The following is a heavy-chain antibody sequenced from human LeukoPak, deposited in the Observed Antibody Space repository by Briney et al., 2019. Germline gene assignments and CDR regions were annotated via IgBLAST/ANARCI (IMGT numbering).Heavy chain of an antibody. D-gene: IGHD3-9*01. CDR1: GHTFSSHW. Sequence: GGSLRLPRAASGHTFSSHWMSWASHAPGKALEGVANKNQEGSEKYYVDSLKGRFTISRDNAKNPLYLQMNSLRAEDTAVYYCARDKPQGYYDILTDYWRHPSDYWGQGTLVTVSS. CDR2: KNQEGSEK. CDR3: ARDKPQGYYDILTDYWRHPSDY. V-gene: IGHV3-7*01. J-gene: IGHJ4*02.